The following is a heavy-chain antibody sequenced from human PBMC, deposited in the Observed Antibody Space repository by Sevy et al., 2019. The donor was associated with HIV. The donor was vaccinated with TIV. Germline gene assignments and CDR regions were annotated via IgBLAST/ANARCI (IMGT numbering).Heavy chain of an antibody. D-gene: IGHD3-9*01. V-gene: IGHV4-4*07. CDR1: GGSISSYY. CDR2: IYTSGST. Sequence: SEILSLTCTVSGGSISSYYWSWIRQPAGKGLEWLGRIYTSGSTNYNPSLKSRVTMSVDTSKNQCSLKLNSVTAADTAVYYCAREQSFDILTSYYPYYYYGMDVWGQGTTVTVSS. CDR3: AREQSFDILTSYYPYYYYGMDV. J-gene: IGHJ6*02.